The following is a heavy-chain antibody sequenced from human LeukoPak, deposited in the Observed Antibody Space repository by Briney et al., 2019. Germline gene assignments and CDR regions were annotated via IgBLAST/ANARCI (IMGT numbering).Heavy chain of an antibody. J-gene: IGHJ5*02. CDR1: GYTFTGYY. Sequence: GASVKVSYKASGYTFTGYYMHWVRQAPGQGLEWMGWINPNSGGTNYAQKFQGRVTMTRDTSISTAYMELSRLRSDDTAVYYCARADCSSTSCYDWFDPWGQGTLVTVSS. V-gene: IGHV1-2*02. CDR3: ARADCSSTSCYDWFDP. CDR2: INPNSGGT. D-gene: IGHD2-2*01.